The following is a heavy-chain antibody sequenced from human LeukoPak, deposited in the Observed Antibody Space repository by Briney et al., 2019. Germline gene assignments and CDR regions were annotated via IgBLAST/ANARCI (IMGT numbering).Heavy chain of an antibody. CDR3: ARDPGGYSGYDSDY. J-gene: IGHJ4*02. CDR1: GFTFSSYS. D-gene: IGHD5-12*01. V-gene: IGHV3-21*01. Sequence: GGSLRLSCAASGFTFSSYSMNWVRQAPGKGLEWVSSISSSSYIYYADSVKGRFTISRDNAKNSLYLQMNSLRAEDTAVYYCARDPGGYSGYDSDYWGQGTLVTVSS. CDR2: ISSSSYI.